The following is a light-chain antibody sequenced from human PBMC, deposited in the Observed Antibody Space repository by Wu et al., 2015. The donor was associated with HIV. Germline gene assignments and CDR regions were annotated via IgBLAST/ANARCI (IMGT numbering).Light chain of an antibody. CDR3: QQFNSSPYT. CDR2: GAS. V-gene: IGKV3-20*01. Sequence: ESVLTQSPDTLPLSLGERATLSCRASQTIPGNYLAWYQQKPGQTPRLLIYGASTRASGVPDRFSGGGSGTDFTLTINRLEPEDFATYYCQQFNSSPYTFGQGTKLDIK. CDR1: QTIPGNY. J-gene: IGKJ2*01.